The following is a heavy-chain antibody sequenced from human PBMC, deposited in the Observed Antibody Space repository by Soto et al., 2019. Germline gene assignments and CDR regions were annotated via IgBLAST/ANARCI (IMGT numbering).Heavy chain of an antibody. CDR2: IKSKIDGGTT. V-gene: IGHV3-15*07. D-gene: IGHD3-9*01. J-gene: IGHJ4*01. Sequence: GGSLRLSCAASGFTFSDAWINWVRQAPGKGLEWVGRIKSKIDGGTTDLAAPVKGRFAISRDDSRDMVYMEMYSLKTDDTAVYYCTTDSLFTGQLVRMDNWGHGTLVTVS. CDR3: TTDSLFTGQLVRMDN. CDR1: GFTFSDAW.